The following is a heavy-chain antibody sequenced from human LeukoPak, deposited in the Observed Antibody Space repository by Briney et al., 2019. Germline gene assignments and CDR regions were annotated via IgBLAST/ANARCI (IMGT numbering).Heavy chain of an antibody. D-gene: IGHD1-26*01. CDR3: VRDSGSYPSYFDY. J-gene: IGHJ4*02. CDR1: GGSISSYY. V-gene: IGHV4-59*01. Sequence: SETLSLTCTVSGGSISSYYWSWIRQPPGRGLEWIGYIYYSGSTNYNPSLKSRVTISVDTFKNQFSLKLSSVTAADTAVYYCVRDSGSYPSYFDYWGQGTLVTVSS. CDR2: IYYSGST.